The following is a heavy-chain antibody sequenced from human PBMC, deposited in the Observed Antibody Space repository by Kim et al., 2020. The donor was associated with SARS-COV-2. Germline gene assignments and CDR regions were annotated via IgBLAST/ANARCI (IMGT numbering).Heavy chain of an antibody. D-gene: IGHD2-21*02. CDR2: IYTSGST. CDR3: ARDFVVVTAINYYYYGMVF. J-gene: IGHJ6*02. Sequence: SETLSLTCTVSGGSISSGSYYWSWIRQPAGKGLEWIGRIYTSGSTNYNPSLKSRVTISVDTSKNQFSLKLSSVTAADTAVYYCARDFVVVTAINYYYYGMVFWGQGTTVPVSS. V-gene: IGHV4-61*02. CDR1: GGSISSGSYY.